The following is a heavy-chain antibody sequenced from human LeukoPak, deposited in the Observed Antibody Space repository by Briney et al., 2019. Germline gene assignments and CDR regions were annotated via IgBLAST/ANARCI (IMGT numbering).Heavy chain of an antibody. CDR2: IKQDGSEK. D-gene: IGHD5-24*01. CDR3: ARGDGYKRYYYYMDV. J-gene: IGHJ6*03. Sequence: GGSLRLSCAASGFTFSSYWMSWVRQAPGKGLEWVANIKQDGSEKYYVDSVKGRFTISRDNAKNSLYLQMNSLRAEDTAVYYCARGDGYKRYYYYMDVWGKGTTVIVSS. V-gene: IGHV3-7*01. CDR1: GFTFSSYW.